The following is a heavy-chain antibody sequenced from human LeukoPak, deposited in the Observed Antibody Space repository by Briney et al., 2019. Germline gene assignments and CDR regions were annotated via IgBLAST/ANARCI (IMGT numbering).Heavy chain of an antibody. CDR3: ARAPEYLRGAHDI. CDR1: GCTFTSHA. CDR2: INTNTGDP. V-gene: IGHV7-4-1*02. Sequence: ASVKVSCKASGCTFTSHAMNWVRQAPGQGLEWMGWINTNTGDPTYVQGFTGRFVFSLDTSVNTAFLQISSLKAEDTAVYYCARAPEYLRGAHDIWGQGTMVTVSS. D-gene: IGHD2/OR15-2a*01. J-gene: IGHJ3*02.